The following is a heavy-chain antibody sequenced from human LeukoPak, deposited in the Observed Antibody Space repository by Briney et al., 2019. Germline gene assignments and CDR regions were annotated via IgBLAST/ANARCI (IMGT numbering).Heavy chain of an antibody. J-gene: IGHJ4*02. D-gene: IGHD2-2*01. CDR1: GFTFSTHW. CDR3: ARGSTAAANFDF. Sequence: GGSLRLPCVASGFTFSTHWMSWVRQAPGKGLEWVANIKQDGSAKDYVDSVKGRFTISRDNAKNSLYLQMNSLRAEDTAVYYCARGSTAAANFDFWGQGILVSVSS. V-gene: IGHV3-7*01. CDR2: IKQDGSAK.